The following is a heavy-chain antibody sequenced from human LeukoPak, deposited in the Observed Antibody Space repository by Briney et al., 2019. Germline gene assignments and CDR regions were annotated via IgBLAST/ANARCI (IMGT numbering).Heavy chain of an antibody. J-gene: IGHJ4*02. CDR3: ARVPYGDYAPGY. V-gene: IGHV5-51*01. CDR2: IYPGDSDT. D-gene: IGHD4-17*01. Sequence: GESLKLSCKGSGYTFTSYWIGWVRQMPGKGLEWMGLIYPGDSDTKYSPSFQGQVTISADKSITTAYLQWSSLKASDTAMDYCARVPYGDYAPGYWGQGTLVTVSS. CDR1: GYTFTSYW.